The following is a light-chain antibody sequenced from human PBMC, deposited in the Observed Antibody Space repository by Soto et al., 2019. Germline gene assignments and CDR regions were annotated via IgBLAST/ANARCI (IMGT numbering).Light chain of an antibody. V-gene: IGKV1-5*01. J-gene: IGKJ1*01. CDR2: DAS. Sequence: DIPLTHSPVTLSASVAERIAIXWRSSQSISTFLAWYQQKPGKAPKLLIYDASSLKSGVPSRFSGSGSGTEFTLTISSLQPDDFATYYWQQYNSYSQTFGQGTKVDIK. CDR3: QQYNSYSQT. CDR1: QSISTF.